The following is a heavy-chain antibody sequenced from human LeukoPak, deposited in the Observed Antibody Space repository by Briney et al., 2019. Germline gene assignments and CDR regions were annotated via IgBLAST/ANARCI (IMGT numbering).Heavy chain of an antibody. CDR1: GGSFSGYY. D-gene: IGHD6-13*01. CDR3: ARGRVNWAAAAGTIGDY. Sequence: SETLSLTCAVYGGSFSGYYWSWIRQPPGKGLEWIGEINHSGSTNYNPSLKSRVTISVDTSKNQFSLKLSSVTAADTAVYYCARGRVNWAAAAGTIGDYWGQGTLVTVSS. J-gene: IGHJ4*02. V-gene: IGHV4-34*01. CDR2: INHSGST.